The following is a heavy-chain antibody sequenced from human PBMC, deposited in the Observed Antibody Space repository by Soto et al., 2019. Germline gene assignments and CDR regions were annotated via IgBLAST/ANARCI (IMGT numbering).Heavy chain of an antibody. CDR1: GYAFTTYG. V-gene: IGHV1-18*01. J-gene: IGHJ4*02. D-gene: IGHD1-1*01. CDR3: ARGRYGDY. Sequence: QVHLVQSGAEVKKPGASVKVSCKGSGYAFTTYGITWVRQAPGQGLEWMGWISAHNGNTNYAQKLQGRVTETRDTSTRTANMELRSLRSDDTAVYYCARGRYGDYWGQGALVTVSS. CDR2: ISAHNGNT.